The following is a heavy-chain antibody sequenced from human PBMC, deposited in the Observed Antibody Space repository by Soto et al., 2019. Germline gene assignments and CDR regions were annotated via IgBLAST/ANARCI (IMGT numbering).Heavy chain of an antibody. J-gene: IGHJ4*02. CDR2: ISYDGSNK. V-gene: IGHV3-30-3*01. CDR3: ARDYRAGNDCGDYPGYY. D-gene: IGHD4-17*01. Sequence: PGGSLRLSCAASGFTFSSYAMHWVRQAPGKGLEWVAVISYDGSNKYYADSVKGRFTISRDNSKNTLYLQMNSLRAEDTAVYYCARDYRAGNDCGDYPGYYRGKGPRFTVSS. CDR1: GFTFSSYA.